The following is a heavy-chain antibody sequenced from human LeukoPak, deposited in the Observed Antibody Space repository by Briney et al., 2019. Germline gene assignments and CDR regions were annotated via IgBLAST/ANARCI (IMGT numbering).Heavy chain of an antibody. Sequence: PSETLSLTCTVSGGSVSSSSYYWGWIRQPPGKGLEWIGSIYYSGSTYYNPSLKSRVTISVDTSKNQFSLKLSSVTAADTAVYYCARGRIAAVWFDPWGQGTLVTVSS. CDR2: IYYSGST. J-gene: IGHJ5*02. D-gene: IGHD6-13*01. V-gene: IGHV4-39*07. CDR1: GGSVSSSSYY. CDR3: ARGRIAAVWFDP.